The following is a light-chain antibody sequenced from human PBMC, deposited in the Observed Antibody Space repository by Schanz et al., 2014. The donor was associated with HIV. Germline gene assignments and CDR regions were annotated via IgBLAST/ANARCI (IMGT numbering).Light chain of an antibody. Sequence: QSALTQPASVSASPGQSITISCTGTGSDIGGYNFAPWYQQCPGKAPKLVIFDVNNRPAGISSRFSGSKSGYTASLTISGLQADDEADYYCSSYTTSSTPVFGGGPKLTVL. J-gene: IGLJ2*01. V-gene: IGLV2-14*03. CDR2: DVN. CDR3: SSYTTSSTPV. CDR1: GSDIGGYNF.